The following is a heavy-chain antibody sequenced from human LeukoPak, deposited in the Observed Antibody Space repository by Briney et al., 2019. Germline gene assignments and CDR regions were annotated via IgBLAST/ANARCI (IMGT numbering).Heavy chain of an antibody. J-gene: IGHJ4*02. CDR2: TYYRSKWYN. Sequence: SQTLSLTCVISGDSVSSNSAAWNWIRQSPSGGLEWLGRTYYRSKWYNDYAVSVKSRITINPDTSKNQLSLQLNSVTPEDTAVYYCARKGISFDYWGQGTLVTVSS. V-gene: IGHV6-1*01. CDR1: GDSVSSNSAA. D-gene: IGHD6-13*01. CDR3: ARKGISFDY.